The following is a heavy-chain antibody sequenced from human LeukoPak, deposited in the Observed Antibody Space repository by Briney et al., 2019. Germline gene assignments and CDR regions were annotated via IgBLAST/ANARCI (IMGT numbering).Heavy chain of an antibody. V-gene: IGHV1-46*01. D-gene: IGHD5-24*01. Sequence: ASVKVSCKASGYTITNNYMHWVRQAPGQGLEWMGVINPSGTGTSYAQKFQGRVTMTRDMSTSTVYMELSSLRSEDTAVYYCAREGWNGYNDQGAFDIWGQGTMVTVSS. J-gene: IGHJ3*02. CDR2: INPSGTGT. CDR3: AREGWNGYNDQGAFDI. CDR1: GYTITNNY.